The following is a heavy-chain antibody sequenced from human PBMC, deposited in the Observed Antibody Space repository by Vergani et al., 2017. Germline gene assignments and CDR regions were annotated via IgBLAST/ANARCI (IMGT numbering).Heavy chain of an antibody. CDR3: AKDLMGGRMDAIDI. CDR2: ISGSGGST. Sequence: EVQLLESGGGLVQPGGSLRLSCAASGFTFSSYSMSWVRQAPGKRLEWVSPISGSGGSTYYADSVKGRFTISRDNSKNTLYLQMNSLRAEDTAVYYCAKDLMGGRMDAIDIWGQGTMVTVSS. V-gene: IGHV3-23*01. D-gene: IGHD2-8*01. J-gene: IGHJ3*02. CDR1: GFTFSSYS.